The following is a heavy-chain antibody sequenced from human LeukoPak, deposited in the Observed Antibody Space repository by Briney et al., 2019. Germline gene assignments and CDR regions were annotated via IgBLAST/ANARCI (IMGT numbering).Heavy chain of an antibody. CDR3: AAVKTVGATGALDY. CDR2: ISSSGSTI. CDR1: GFTFISFE. Sequence: GGSLRLSCAASGFTFISFEFNWVRQAPGKGLEWGSYISSSGSTIYYADSVKGRFTISRDNAKNSLYLQMNSLRAEDTAVYYCAAVKTVGATGALDYWGQGTLVTVSS. D-gene: IGHD1-26*01. J-gene: IGHJ4*02. V-gene: IGHV3-48*03.